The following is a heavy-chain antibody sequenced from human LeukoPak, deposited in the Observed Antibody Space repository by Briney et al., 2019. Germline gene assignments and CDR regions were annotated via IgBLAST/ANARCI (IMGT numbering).Heavy chain of an antibody. D-gene: IGHD3-10*01. CDR1: GFTFSSYS. CDR3: ARVLYGSGSYANWFDP. Sequence: GGSLRLSCAASGFTFSSYSMNWVRQAPGKGLEWVSSISSSSSYIYYADSVKGRFTISRDNAKNSLYLQMTSLRAEDTAVYYCARVLYGSGSYANWFDPWGQGTLVTVSS. CDR2: ISSSSSYI. V-gene: IGHV3-21*01. J-gene: IGHJ5*02.